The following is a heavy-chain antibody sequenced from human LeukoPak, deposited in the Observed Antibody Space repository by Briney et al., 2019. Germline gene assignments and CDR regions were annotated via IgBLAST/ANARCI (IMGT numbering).Heavy chain of an antibody. CDR3: ARGGTTMIVVAPAPFDP. CDR2: ISAYNGNT. J-gene: IGHJ5*02. Sequence: ASVKVSCQASGYTFTSYGISWVRQPPGQGLEWMGWISAYNGNTNYAQKLQGRVTMTTDTSTSTAYMELRSLRSDDTAVYYCARGGTTMIVVAPAPFDPWGQGTLVTVSS. CDR1: GYTFTSYG. V-gene: IGHV1-18*01. D-gene: IGHD3-22*01.